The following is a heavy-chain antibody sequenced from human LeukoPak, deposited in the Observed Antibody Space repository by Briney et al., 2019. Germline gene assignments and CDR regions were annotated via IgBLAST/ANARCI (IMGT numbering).Heavy chain of an antibody. CDR1: GFTFSSYA. CDR2: ISGSGGST. CDR3: AKVRASYSSSWYYFDY. V-gene: IGHV3-23*01. J-gene: IGHJ4*02. Sequence: TGGYLRLSCAASGFTFSSYAMSWVRQAAGKGLEWVSAISGSGGSTYYADSVKGRFTISRDNSKNTLYLQMNSLRAEDTAVYYCAKVRASYSSSWYYFDYWGQGTLVTVSS. D-gene: IGHD6-13*01.